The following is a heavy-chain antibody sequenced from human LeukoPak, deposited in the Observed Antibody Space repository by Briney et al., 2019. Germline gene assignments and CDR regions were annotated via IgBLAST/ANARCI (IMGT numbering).Heavy chain of an antibody. CDR3: ARVSDILTGSRYDYYFDY. CDR2: IIPIFGTA. D-gene: IGHD3-9*01. V-gene: IGHV1-69*05. Sequence: SVTVSCKASGGTFSSYAISWVRQAPAQGLEWMERIIPIFGTANYAQKFQGRVTITTDESTSTAYMELSSLRSEDTAVYYCARVSDILTGSRYDYYFDYWGQGTLVTASS. CDR1: GGTFSSYA. J-gene: IGHJ4*02.